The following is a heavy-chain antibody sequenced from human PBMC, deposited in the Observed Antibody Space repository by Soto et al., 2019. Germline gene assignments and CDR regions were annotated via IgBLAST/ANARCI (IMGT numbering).Heavy chain of an antibody. Sequence: EVQLLESGGGLVQPGGSLRLSCGASGFSFSSYAMSWVRQAPGKGLEWVSGLSSSGGSTYYADSVKGRFTISRDNAKNTLYMQMNSMRAEETAIYSCSKQLMVRGVVLLFDYWGQGTLVTVSS. D-gene: IGHD3-10*01. V-gene: IGHV3-23*01. CDR3: SKQLMVRGVVLLFDY. CDR2: LSSSGGST. J-gene: IGHJ4*02. CDR1: GFSFSSYA.